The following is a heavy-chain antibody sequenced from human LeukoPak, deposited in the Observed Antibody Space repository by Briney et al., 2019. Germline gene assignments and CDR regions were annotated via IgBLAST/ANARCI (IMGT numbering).Heavy chain of an antibody. V-gene: IGHV4-59*12. CDR3: ARTLWQYYFDY. Sequence: SETLSLTCTVSGGSISSYYWSWIRQPPGKGLEWIGYISYTGTTNYNPSLKSRASMSIDTSKNQFSLKLRSVTAADTAVYYCARTLWQYYFDYWGQGTLVTVSS. CDR2: ISYTGTT. D-gene: IGHD3-10*01. CDR1: GGSISSYY. J-gene: IGHJ4*02.